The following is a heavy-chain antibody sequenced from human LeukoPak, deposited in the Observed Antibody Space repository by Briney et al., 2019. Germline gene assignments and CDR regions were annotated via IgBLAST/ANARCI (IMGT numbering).Heavy chain of an antibody. CDR1: GFTFSSYA. D-gene: IGHD3-10*01. CDR2: ISGSGGST. CDR3: AKTGLGPPIYYYGSGEFQH. V-gene: IGHV3-23*01. J-gene: IGHJ1*01. Sequence: GGSLRLSCAASGFTFSSYAMSWVRQAPGKGLEWVSAISGSGGSTYYADSVKGRFTIPRDNSKNTLYLQMNSLRAEDTAVYYCAKTGLGPPIYYYGSGEFQHWGRGTLVTVSS.